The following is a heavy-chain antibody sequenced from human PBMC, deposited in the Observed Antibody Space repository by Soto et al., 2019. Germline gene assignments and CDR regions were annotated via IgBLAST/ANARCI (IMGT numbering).Heavy chain of an antibody. CDR1: GGSISSGGYY. Sequence: SKTLSLTCTVSGGSISSGGYYWSWIRQHPGKGLEWIGYIYYSGSTYYNPSLKSRVTISVDAPKNQFSLKLSSVTAADTAVYYCARDTTYQLPQNWGQGTLVTVSS. V-gene: IGHV4-31*03. D-gene: IGHD2-2*01. J-gene: IGHJ4*02. CDR2: IYYSGST. CDR3: ARDTTYQLPQN.